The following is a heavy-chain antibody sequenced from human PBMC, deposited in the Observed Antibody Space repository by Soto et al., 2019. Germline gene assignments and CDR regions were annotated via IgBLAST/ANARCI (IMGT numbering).Heavy chain of an antibody. J-gene: IGHJ4*02. V-gene: IGHV4-39*01. CDR1: GGSISSSSYY. D-gene: IGHD5-12*01. Sequence: TLSLTCTVSGGSISSSSYYWGWIRQPPGKGLEWIGSIYYSGSTYYNPSLESRVTISVDTSKNQFSLKLSSVTAADTAVYYCARHSGYDYYFDYWGQGTLVTVSS. CDR2: IYYSGST. CDR3: ARHSGYDYYFDY.